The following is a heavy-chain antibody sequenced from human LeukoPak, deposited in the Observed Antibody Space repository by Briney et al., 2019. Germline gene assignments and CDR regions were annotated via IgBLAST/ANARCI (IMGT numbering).Heavy chain of an antibody. V-gene: IGHV4-4*01. Sequence: SETLSLTCAVSGGSIGSSNWWSWVRQPPGKGLEWIGEIYHSGSTNYNPSLKSRVTISVDKSKNQFSVKLSSVTAPDTAVYCCAIRRSSSCFDYWGQGPLVTVS. CDR2: IYHSGST. CDR1: GGSIGSSNW. D-gene: IGHD6-6*01. J-gene: IGHJ4*02. CDR3: AIRRSSSCFDY.